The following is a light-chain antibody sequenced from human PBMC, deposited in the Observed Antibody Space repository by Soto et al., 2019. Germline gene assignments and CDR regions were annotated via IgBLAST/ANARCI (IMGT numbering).Light chain of an antibody. V-gene: IGKV1-39*01. CDR1: QSISTY. CDR2: AAS. J-gene: IGKJ1*01. CDR3: QPCYSSPRT. Sequence: DIQMTQSPSTLSASVGDRVTITCRASQSISTYLNWYQQKVGRAPTLLIYAASSLQSGVPSRFSGGGSGTDFTLTISSLQPEAFAMYFCQPCYSSPRTFGQGTKLEIK.